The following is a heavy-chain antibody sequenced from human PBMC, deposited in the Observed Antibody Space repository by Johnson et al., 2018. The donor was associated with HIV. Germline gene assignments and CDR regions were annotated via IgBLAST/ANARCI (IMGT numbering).Heavy chain of an antibody. Sequence: QVQLVESGGGLVQPGGSLRLSCAASGFTFSDYYMSWIRQAPGKGLEWVSYISSSGSTIYYADSVKGRLTISRDNSKNTLYLQMNSLRVEDTAMYYCARAMAAAGVRTFDLWGQGAMVTVSS. D-gene: IGHD6-25*01. J-gene: IGHJ3*01. CDR1: GFTFSDYY. V-gene: IGHV3-11*04. CDR2: ISSSGSTI. CDR3: ARAMAAAGVRTFDL.